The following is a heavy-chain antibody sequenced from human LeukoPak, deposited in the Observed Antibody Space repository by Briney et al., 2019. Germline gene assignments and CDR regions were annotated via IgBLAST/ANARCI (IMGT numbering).Heavy chain of an antibody. CDR1: GGSISSYY. D-gene: IGHD3-16*02. CDR3: ARDRVIRLGELSLDY. CDR2: IYYSGST. Sequence: SETLSLTCTVSGGSISSYYWSWIRQPPGKGLEWIGYIYYSGSTNYNPSLKSRVTISVDTSKNQFSLKLSSVTAADTAVYYCARDRVIRLGELSLDYWGQGTLVTVSS. J-gene: IGHJ4*02. V-gene: IGHV4-59*01.